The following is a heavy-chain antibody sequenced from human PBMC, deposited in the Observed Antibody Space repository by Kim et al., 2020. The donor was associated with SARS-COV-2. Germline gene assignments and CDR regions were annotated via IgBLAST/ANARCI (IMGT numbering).Heavy chain of an antibody. D-gene: IGHD6-19*01. Sequence: YAGSVKGRITNSRDNAKNTLYLQMNRLRAEDRAVYYCARRQFTSGWYYFDYWGQGTLVTVSS. CDR3: ARRQFTSGWYYFDY. J-gene: IGHJ4*02. V-gene: IGHV3-74*01.